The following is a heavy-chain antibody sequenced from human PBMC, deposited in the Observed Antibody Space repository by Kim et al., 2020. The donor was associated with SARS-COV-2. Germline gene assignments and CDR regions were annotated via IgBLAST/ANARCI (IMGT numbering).Heavy chain of an antibody. J-gene: IGHJ4*02. CDR3: ARHPLIGVGELSPGTFDY. V-gene: IGHV4-39*01. Sequence: SETLSLTCTVSGGSISSSSYYWGWIRQPPGKGLEWIGSIYYSGSTYYNPSLKSRVTISVDTSKNQFSLKLSSVTAADTAVYYCARHPLIGVGELSPGTFDYWGQGTLVTVSS. D-gene: IGHD3-16*02. CDR2: IYYSGST. CDR1: GGSISSSSYY.